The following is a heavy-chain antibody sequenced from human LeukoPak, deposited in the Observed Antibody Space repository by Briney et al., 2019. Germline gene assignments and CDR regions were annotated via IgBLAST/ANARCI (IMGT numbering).Heavy chain of an antibody. Sequence: SETLSLTCAVYGGSFSGYYWSWVRQPPGKGLEWIGEIYHSGSTNYNPSLKSRVTISVDTSKNQFSLKLSSVTAADTAVYYCARQWVRGVIPYWGQGTLVTVSS. J-gene: IGHJ4*02. CDR3: ARQWVRGVIPY. D-gene: IGHD3-10*01. V-gene: IGHV4-34*01. CDR1: GGSFSGYY. CDR2: IYHSGST.